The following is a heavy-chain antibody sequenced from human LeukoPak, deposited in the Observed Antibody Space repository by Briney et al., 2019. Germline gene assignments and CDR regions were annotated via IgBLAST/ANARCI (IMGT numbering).Heavy chain of an antibody. V-gene: IGHV3-30*02. Sequence: GGSLRLSCAASGFTFSNYDLHWVRQAPGKGLEWVAFIRFDGSYKYYADSVKGRFTISRDNSKNTLYLQMNSLRAEDTAVYYCAKDGILTGYSRLDYWGQGTLVTVSS. CDR2: IRFDGSYK. J-gene: IGHJ4*02. CDR3: AKDGILTGYSRLDY. CDR1: GFTFSNYD. D-gene: IGHD3-9*01.